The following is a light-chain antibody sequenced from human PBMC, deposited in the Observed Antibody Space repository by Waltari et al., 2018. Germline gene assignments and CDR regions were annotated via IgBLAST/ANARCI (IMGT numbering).Light chain of an antibody. CDR2: EVS. Sequence: QSALTQPASVSGSPGQSITISCTGTSSDVGGYNYVSWYHQHPGKAPKLMFYEVSHRPSGVSTRFSGSTSGNTASLTLPGLQAEDEADYSCSSYTSSISVVFGGGTKLTVL. J-gene: IGLJ2*01. CDR3: SSYTSSISVV. V-gene: IGLV2-14*01. CDR1: SSDVGGYNY.